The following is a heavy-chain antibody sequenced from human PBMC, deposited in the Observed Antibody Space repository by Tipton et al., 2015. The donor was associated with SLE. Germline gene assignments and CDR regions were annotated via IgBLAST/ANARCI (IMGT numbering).Heavy chain of an antibody. CDR1: GGSINSGDYS. CDR3: ARGRRPVIRYFDGPKGAFFDS. CDR2: IFHSGNA. J-gene: IGHJ4*02. D-gene: IGHD3-9*01. V-gene: IGHV4-30-2*01. Sequence: TLSLTCAVSGGSINSGDYSWSWIRQPPGKGLEWIGYIFHSGNAYYNPSLKSRVTISVDMSRNQFSLRLDSVTAADTALYYCARGRRPVIRYFDGPKGAFFDSWGQGNLVTVSS.